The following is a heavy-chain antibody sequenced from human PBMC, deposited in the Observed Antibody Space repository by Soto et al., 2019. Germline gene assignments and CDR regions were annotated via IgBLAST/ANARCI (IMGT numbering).Heavy chain of an antibody. CDR2: IYHSGST. Sequence: SETLSLTCAFSGGSISSGGYSLSWIRQPPGKGLEWIGYIYHSGSTYYNPSLKSRVTISVDRSKNQFSLKLSSVTAADTAVYYCARGMTTVTTLDYWGQGTLVTVSS. CDR3: ARGMTTVTTLDY. J-gene: IGHJ4*02. D-gene: IGHD4-4*01. CDR1: GGSISSGGYS. V-gene: IGHV4-30-2*01.